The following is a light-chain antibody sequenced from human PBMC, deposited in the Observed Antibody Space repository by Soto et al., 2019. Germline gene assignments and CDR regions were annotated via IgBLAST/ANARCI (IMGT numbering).Light chain of an antibody. J-gene: IGLJ1*01. CDR3: SSYSTGNTAYV. V-gene: IGLV2-14*03. Sequence: QSALTQPASVSGSPGQWITISCTGTSSDIGGFNYVSWYQQYPGKAPKLMIYDVTTRPSGVSDRFSGSKSSNTASLTISGLQAEDEADYYCSSYSTGNTAYVFGSGTKVTVL. CDR2: DVT. CDR1: SSDIGGFNY.